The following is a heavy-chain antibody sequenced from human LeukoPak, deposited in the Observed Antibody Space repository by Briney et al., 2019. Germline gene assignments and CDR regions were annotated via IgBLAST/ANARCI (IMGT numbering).Heavy chain of an antibody. CDR1: GFTVSSNY. V-gene: IGHV3-53*01. D-gene: IGHD6-13*01. J-gene: IGHJ4*02. CDR3: ARAAAGYGTSRIDY. Sequence: GGSLRLSFAASGFTVSSNYMSWVRQAPGKGLEWVSVVYSGGSTYYADSVKGRFTISRDNAKNSLYLQMNSLRAEDTALYYCARAAAGYGTSRIDYWGQGTLVTVSS. CDR2: VYSGGST.